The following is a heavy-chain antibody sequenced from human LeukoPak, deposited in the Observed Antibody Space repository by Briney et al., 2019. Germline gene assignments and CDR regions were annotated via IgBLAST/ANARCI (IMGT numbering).Heavy chain of an antibody. Sequence: SETLSLTCTVSGDSITSYYWSWIRQPPGKGLEWIGEINHSGGTNYNPSLKSRVTISVDTSKNQFSLKLSSVTAADTAVYYCARGPGVWDAFDIWGQGTMVTVSS. CDR1: GDSITSYY. D-gene: IGHD3-16*01. J-gene: IGHJ3*02. CDR2: INHSGGT. V-gene: IGHV4-34*01. CDR3: ARGPGVWDAFDI.